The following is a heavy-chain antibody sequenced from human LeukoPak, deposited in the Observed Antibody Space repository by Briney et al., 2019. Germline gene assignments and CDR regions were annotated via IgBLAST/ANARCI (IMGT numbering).Heavy chain of an antibody. CDR3: ARGDFWSGYYYSSYYYYGMDV. CDR1: GGSISSYY. Sequence: SETLSLTCTVSGGSISSYYWSWIRQPPGKGLEWIGYIYYSGSTNYNPSLKSRATISVDTSKNQFSLKLSSVTAADTAVYYCARGDFWSGYYYSSYYYYGMDVWGQGTTVTVSS. CDR2: IYYSGST. J-gene: IGHJ6*02. V-gene: IGHV4-59*01. D-gene: IGHD3-3*01.